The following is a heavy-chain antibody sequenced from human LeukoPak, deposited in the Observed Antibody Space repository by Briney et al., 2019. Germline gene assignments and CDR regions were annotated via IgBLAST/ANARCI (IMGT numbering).Heavy chain of an antibody. Sequence: ASVKVSCKVSGYTFTDYYMHWVPQAPGKGLEWMGWISPNTGGTIYAQKFQGRVTMTRDTSIITAYMELSKLRSDDTAFYYCAREVGSGTFDIWGQGTMVTVSS. J-gene: IGHJ3*02. V-gene: IGHV1-2*02. CDR2: ISPNTGGT. D-gene: IGHD6-25*01. CDR1: GYTFTDYY. CDR3: AREVGSGTFDI.